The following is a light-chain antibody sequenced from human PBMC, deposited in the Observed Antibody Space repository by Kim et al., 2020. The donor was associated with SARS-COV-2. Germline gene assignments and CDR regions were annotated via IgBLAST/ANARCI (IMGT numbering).Light chain of an antibody. CDR1: QSVSSY. CDR3: QQRSNWPPYS. J-gene: IGKJ2*03. CDR2: DAS. Sequence: LAPGERATLSCRASQSVSSYLAWYHQKPGQAPRLLIYDASNRATGIPARFSGSGSGTDFTLTISSLEPEDFAVYYCQQRSNWPPYSFGQGTKLEI. V-gene: IGKV3-11*01.